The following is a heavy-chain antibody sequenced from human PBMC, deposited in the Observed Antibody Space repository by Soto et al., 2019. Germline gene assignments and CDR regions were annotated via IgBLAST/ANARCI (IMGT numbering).Heavy chain of an antibody. V-gene: IGHV4-39*01. Sequence: PSETLSLTCTVSGDSIGGSNVYWGWLRQPPGKGLEWIGSIFYSGNTYYNPSLKSRVIMSVDTSKNQLSLRLNSVTAADTAVYYCARTGRIAIFGVVTEFDPWGPGTLVTVSS. D-gene: IGHD3-3*01. CDR1: GDSIGGSNVY. J-gene: IGHJ5*02. CDR2: IFYSGNT. CDR3: ARTGRIAIFGVVTEFDP.